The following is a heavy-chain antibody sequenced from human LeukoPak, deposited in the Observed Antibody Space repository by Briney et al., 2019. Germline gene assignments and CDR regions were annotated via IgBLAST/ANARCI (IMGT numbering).Heavy chain of an antibody. CDR3: ARDLYRIVVVPHYFDY. CDR2: IIPIFGTG. CDR1: GGTFSSYA. V-gene: IGHV1-69*06. Sequence: GASVKVSCKASGGTFSSYAISWVRQAPGQGLEWMGGIIPIFGTGNYAQKFQGRVTITADKSTSTAYMELSSLRSEDTAVYYCARDLYRIVVVPHYFDYWGQGTLVTVSS. J-gene: IGHJ4*02. D-gene: IGHD3-22*01.